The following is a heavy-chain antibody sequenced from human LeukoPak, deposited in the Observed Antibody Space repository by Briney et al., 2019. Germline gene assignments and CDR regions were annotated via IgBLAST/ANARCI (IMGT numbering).Heavy chain of an antibody. Sequence: ASVKVSCKASGYTFTGYYMHWVRQAPGQGLEWMGWINPNSGGTNYAQKFQGRVTMTRDTSISTAYMELSRLRSDDTAVYYCARDARGSGSLAYYFDYWGQGTLVTVSS. J-gene: IGHJ4*02. CDR1: GYTFTGYY. CDR3: ARDARGSGSLAYYFDY. D-gene: IGHD3-10*01. V-gene: IGHV1-2*02. CDR2: INPNSGGT.